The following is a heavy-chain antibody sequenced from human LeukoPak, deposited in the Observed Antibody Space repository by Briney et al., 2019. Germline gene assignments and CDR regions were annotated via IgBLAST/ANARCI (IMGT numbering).Heavy chain of an antibody. D-gene: IGHD2-15*01. J-gene: IGHJ3*02. CDR2: ISSSSSTI. Sequence: GGSLRLSCAASGFTFSSYSMNWVRQAPGKGLEWVSYISSSSSTIYYADSVKGRFTISRDNAKNSLYPQMNSLRAEDTAVYYCARKSSDGAFDIWGQGTMVTVSS. CDR3: ARKSSDGAFDI. CDR1: GFTFSSYS. V-gene: IGHV3-48*01.